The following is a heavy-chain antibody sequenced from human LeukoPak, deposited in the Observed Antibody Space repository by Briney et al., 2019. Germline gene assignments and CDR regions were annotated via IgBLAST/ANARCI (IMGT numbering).Heavy chain of an antibody. CDR2: IIGSAANT. J-gene: IGHJ4*02. V-gene: IGHV3-23*01. D-gene: IGHD4-17*01. CDR3: ARLGSVTTFDY. CDR1: GLTVSSYA. Sequence: GESLRLSCGASGLTVSSYAMSWVRQAPGKGLEWVSTIIGSAANTYYADSVKGRFTISRDDSKNTVYLQMNSLRAEDTAVYYCARLGSVTTFDYWGQGTLVTVSS.